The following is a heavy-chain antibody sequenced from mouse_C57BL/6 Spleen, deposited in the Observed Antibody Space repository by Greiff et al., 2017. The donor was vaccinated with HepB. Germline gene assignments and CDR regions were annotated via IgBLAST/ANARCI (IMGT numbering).Heavy chain of an antibody. J-gene: IGHJ2*01. V-gene: IGHV1-52*01. D-gene: IGHD1-1*01. CDR3: ARYSYYYGSSYYFDY. CDR2: IDPSDSET. Sequence: VQLQQPGAELVRPGSSVKLSCKASGYTFTSYWMHWVKQRPIQGLEWIGNIDPSDSETHYNQKFKDKATLTVDKSSSTAYMQLSSLTSEDSAVYYCARYSYYYGSSYYFDYWGQGTTLTVSS. CDR1: GYTFTSYW.